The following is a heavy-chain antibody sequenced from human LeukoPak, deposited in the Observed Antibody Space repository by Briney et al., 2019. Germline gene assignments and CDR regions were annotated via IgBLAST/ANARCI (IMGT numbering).Heavy chain of an antibody. CDR3: ARDRVVVPAAFDY. CDR1: GYTFTASY. J-gene: IGHJ4*02. D-gene: IGHD2-2*01. CDR2: INPNSGGT. V-gene: IGHV1-2*02. Sequence: GASVKVSCEASGYTFTASYMHWVRQGHGQRLELVGWINPNSGGTNYAQKFQGRVTMTRDTSISTAYMELSRLRSDDTAVYYCARDRVVVPAAFDYWGQGTLVTVSS.